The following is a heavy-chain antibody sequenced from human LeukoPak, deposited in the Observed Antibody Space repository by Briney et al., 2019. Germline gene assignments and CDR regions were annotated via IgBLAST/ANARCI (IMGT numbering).Heavy chain of an antibody. Sequence: ASVKVSCKASRYTFINYDINWVRQATGQGLEWMGWMSPNSGNTGYAQKFQGRVTITADESTSTAYMELSSLRSEDTAVYYCVSDYYDSSGYYRPGGYWGQGTLVTVSS. CDR1: RYTFINYD. D-gene: IGHD3-22*01. CDR2: MSPNSGNT. J-gene: IGHJ4*02. CDR3: VSDYYDSSGYYRPGGY. V-gene: IGHV1-8*01.